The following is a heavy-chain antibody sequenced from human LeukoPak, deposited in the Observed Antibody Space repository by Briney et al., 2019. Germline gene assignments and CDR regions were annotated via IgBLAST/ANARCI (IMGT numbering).Heavy chain of an antibody. J-gene: IGHJ6*02. Sequence: GGSLRLSCAASGFTFSSYAMSWVRQAPGKGLEWVSAISGSGGSTYYADSVKGRFTISRDNSKNTLYLQMNSLRAEDTAVYYCARSRPSRMGVVVVGYYYGMDVWGQGTTVTVSS. CDR1: GFTFSSYA. V-gene: IGHV3-23*01. CDR2: ISGSGGST. D-gene: IGHD2-15*01. CDR3: ARSRPSRMGVVVVGYYYGMDV.